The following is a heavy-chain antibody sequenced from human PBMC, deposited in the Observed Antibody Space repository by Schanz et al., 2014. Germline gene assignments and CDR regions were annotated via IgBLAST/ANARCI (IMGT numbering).Heavy chain of an antibody. V-gene: IGHV3-23*01. CDR2: FDAHDGRA. Sequence: EVQLLESGGGLVQPGGSLRLSCLASGFAFSSYGMNWLRQAPGKGLEWVSGFDAHDGRAYYADSAKGRFTISRDNSKSTLYVEMNSLRVEDTAVYYCAKGRFGELSAFDIWGQGTMVTVSS. D-gene: IGHD3-10*01. J-gene: IGHJ3*02. CDR3: AKGRFGELSAFDI. CDR1: GFAFSSYG.